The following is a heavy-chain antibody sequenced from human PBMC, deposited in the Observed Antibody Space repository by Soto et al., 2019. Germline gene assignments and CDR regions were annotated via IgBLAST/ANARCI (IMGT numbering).Heavy chain of an antibody. V-gene: IGHV3-74*01. CDR3: ARFYYDSSGYLPSPYYYYYGMDV. Sequence: PGGSLRLSCAASGFTFSSYWMHWVRHAPGKGLVWVSHINNDGSSTTYADSVKGRFTISRDNAKNTLYLQMNSLRAEDTAVYYCARFYYDSSGYLPSPYYYYYGMDVWGQGTTVTVSS. D-gene: IGHD3-22*01. J-gene: IGHJ6*02. CDR1: GFTFSSYW. CDR2: INNDGSST.